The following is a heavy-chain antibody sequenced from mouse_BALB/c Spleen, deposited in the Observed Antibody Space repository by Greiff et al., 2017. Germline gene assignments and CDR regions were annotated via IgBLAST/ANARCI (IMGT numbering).Heavy chain of an antibody. J-gene: IGHJ2*01. Sequence: VQRVESGPGLVAPSQSLSITCTVSGFSLTGYGVNWVRQPPGKGLEWLGMIWGDGSTDYNSALKSRLSISKDNSKSQVFLKMNSLQTDDTARYYCARGGLIRNYFDYWGQGTTLTVSS. CDR1: GFSLTGYG. CDR3: ARGGLIRNYFDY. D-gene: IGHD2-4*01. V-gene: IGHV2-6-7*01. CDR2: IWGDGST.